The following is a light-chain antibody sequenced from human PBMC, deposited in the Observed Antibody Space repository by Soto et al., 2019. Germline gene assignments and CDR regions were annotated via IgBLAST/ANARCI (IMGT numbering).Light chain of an antibody. J-gene: IGKJ2*01. V-gene: IGKV3-15*01. Sequence: DIVMTQSPATLSVSPGERATLSCRASQTVYTNLAWYQQKPGQPPRLLIYGASARAAGIPDRFSGSGSGTDFTLTISSLQFEDFAVYYCQHYNNWPFAFGQGTKVEIK. CDR3: QHYNNWPFA. CDR2: GAS. CDR1: QTVYTN.